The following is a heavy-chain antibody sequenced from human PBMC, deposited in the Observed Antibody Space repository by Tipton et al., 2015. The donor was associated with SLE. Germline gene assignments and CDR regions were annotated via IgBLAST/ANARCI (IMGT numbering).Heavy chain of an antibody. D-gene: IGHD6-19*01. Sequence: TLSLTCTVSGGSISSYYWSWIRQPPGKGLEWIGYIYYSGSTNYNPSLKSRVTISVDTSKNQFSLKLSSVTAADTAVYYCARGWRQWLVLDDAFDIWGQGTMVTVSS. V-gene: IGHV4-59*01. CDR2: IYYSGST. J-gene: IGHJ3*02. CDR1: GGSISSYY. CDR3: ARGWRQWLVLDDAFDI.